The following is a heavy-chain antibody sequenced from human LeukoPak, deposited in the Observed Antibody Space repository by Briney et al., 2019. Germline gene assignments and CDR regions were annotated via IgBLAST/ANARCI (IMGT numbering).Heavy chain of an antibody. V-gene: IGHV4-4*07. CDR1: GGSISGYY. CDR3: ARGGSKAAATFDY. Sequence: PSETLSLTCTVSGGSISGYYWSWIRQPAGKGLEWMGHIHTSGSTNYNPSLKSRVTMSVDTSKNQFSLKLNSVTAADTAVFYCARGGSKAAATFDYWGQGTLVTVFS. CDR2: IHTSGST. J-gene: IGHJ4*02. D-gene: IGHD2-15*01.